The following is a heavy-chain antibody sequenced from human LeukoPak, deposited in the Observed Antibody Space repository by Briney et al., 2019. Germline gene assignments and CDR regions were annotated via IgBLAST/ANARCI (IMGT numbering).Heavy chain of an antibody. CDR2: INHSGST. J-gene: IGHJ3*02. Sequence: PSETLSLTCAVYGGSFSGYYWSWIRQPPGKGLEWIGEINHSGSTNYNPSLKSRVTISVDTSKNQFSLKLSSVAAADTAVYYCARIGGSRVDILTGYKGIDVFDIWGQGTMVTVSS. D-gene: IGHD3-9*01. CDR1: GGSFSGYY. V-gene: IGHV4-34*01. CDR3: ARIGGSRVDILTGYKGIDVFDI.